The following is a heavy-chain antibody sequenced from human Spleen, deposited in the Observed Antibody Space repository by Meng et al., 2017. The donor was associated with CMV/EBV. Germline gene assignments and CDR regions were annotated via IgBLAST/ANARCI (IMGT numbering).Heavy chain of an antibody. Sequence: GSLRLSCTVSGGSISSYYWSWIRQPPGKGLEWIGYIYYSGSTNYNPSLKSRVTISVDTSKNQFSLKLSSVTAADTAVYYCATEVLYYYYGMDVWGQGTTVTVSS. D-gene: IGHD2/OR15-2a*01. V-gene: IGHV4-59*01. CDR1: GGSISSYY. CDR3: ATEVLYYYYGMDV. CDR2: IYYSGST. J-gene: IGHJ6*02.